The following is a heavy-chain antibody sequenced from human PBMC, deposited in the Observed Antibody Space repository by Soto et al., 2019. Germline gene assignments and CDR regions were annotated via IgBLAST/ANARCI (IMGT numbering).Heavy chain of an antibody. D-gene: IGHD3-10*01. CDR2: LFYGGTT. CDR1: GGSISGYY. V-gene: IGHV4-39*01. J-gene: IGHJ4*02. CDR3: ARHRGPAPVY. Sequence: QVQLQESGPGLVKPSETLSLTCTVSGGSISGYYWTWIRQPPGKGLELVGSLFYGGTTEYNSSLKSRLTMSLDTSKNHFSLKLRSVTAADTAVYYCARHRGPAPVYWGQGTLVTASS.